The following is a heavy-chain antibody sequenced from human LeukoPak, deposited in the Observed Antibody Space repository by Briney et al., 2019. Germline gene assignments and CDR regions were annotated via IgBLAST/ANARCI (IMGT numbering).Heavy chain of an antibody. CDR3: ARAPINYFDY. D-gene: IGHD5-24*01. CDR2: INHSGST. J-gene: IGHJ4*02. Sequence: PSETLSLTCTVSGGSISSYYWSWIRQPPGKGLEWIGEINHSGSTNYNPSLKSRVTISVDTSKNQFSLKLSSVTAADTAVYYCARAPINYFDYWGQGTLVTVSS. CDR1: GGSISSYY. V-gene: IGHV4-34*01.